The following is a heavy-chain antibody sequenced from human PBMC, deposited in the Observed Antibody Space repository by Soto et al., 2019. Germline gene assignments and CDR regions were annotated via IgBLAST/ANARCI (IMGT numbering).Heavy chain of an antibody. CDR3: ARAGCDGGRCYTLVGLRYGMDV. Sequence: PGGSLRLSCAASGFTFSSYVMHWVRQAPGKGLEWVAVISYDGNNKYYADSVKGRFTISRDNSKNTLYLQMNSLRAEDTAVYYCARAGCDGGRCYTLVGLRYGMDVWGQGTTVTVS. CDR1: GFTFSSYV. D-gene: IGHD2-15*01. J-gene: IGHJ6*02. CDR2: ISYDGNNK. V-gene: IGHV3-30-3*01.